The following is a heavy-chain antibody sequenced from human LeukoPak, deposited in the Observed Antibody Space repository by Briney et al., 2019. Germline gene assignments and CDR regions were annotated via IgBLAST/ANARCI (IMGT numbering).Heavy chain of an antibody. CDR1: GYTFTSYY. J-gene: IGHJ3*02. Sequence: ASVKVSCKASGYTFTSYYMHWVRQAPGQGLEWMRIINPSGGSTSYAQKFQGRVTMARDTSTSTVYMELSSLRSEDTAVYYCSSGGYCSSTSCYGFAFDIWGRGTMVTVSS. D-gene: IGHD2-2*01. CDR3: SSGGYCSSTSCYGFAFDI. V-gene: IGHV1-46*03. CDR2: INPSGGST.